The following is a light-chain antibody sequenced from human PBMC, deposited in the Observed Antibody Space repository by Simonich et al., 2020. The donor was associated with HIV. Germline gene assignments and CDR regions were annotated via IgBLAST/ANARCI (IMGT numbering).Light chain of an antibody. CDR1: QSVLYSSNNKNY. J-gene: IGKJ1*01. Sequence: DIVMTQSPDSLAVSLGERATITCKSRQSVLYSSNNKNYLAWYQQKPGKPPQLLIYWATTRESGVADRCSGSGSRTDFTLTSSSLQAEDVAVYYWQQYYSTRTFGQGTKVEIK. CDR2: WAT. V-gene: IGKV4-1*01. CDR3: QQYYSTRT.